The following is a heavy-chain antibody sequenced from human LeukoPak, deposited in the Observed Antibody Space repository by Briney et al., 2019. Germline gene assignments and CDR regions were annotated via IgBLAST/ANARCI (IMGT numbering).Heavy chain of an antibody. CDR1: GYTFTGYY. CDR2: INPNSGGT. V-gene: IGHV1-2*04. D-gene: IGHD2-2*01. CDR3: ARDHCSSTSCLVMDY. Sequence: GASVKVPCKASGYTFTGYYMHWVRQAPGQGLEWMGWINPNSGGTNYAQKFQGWVTMTRDTFISTAYMELSRLRSDDTAVYYCARDHCSSTSCLVMDYWGQGTLVTVSS. J-gene: IGHJ4*02.